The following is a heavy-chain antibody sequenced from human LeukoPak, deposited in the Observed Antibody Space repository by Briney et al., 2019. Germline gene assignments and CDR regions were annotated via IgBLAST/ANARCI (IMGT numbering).Heavy chain of an antibody. D-gene: IGHD6-13*01. Sequence: SETLSLTCIVSGGSISNYYWSWIRQPPGKGLEWIGDIYDSGKTNYSPSLRSRATISVDTSKNQFSLKLTSVTAADTAVYYCARVYYSNSYDYWYFDLWGRGTLVTVSS. CDR1: GGSISNYY. V-gene: IGHV4-59*01. J-gene: IGHJ2*01. CDR2: IYDSGKT. CDR3: ARVYYSNSYDYWYFDL.